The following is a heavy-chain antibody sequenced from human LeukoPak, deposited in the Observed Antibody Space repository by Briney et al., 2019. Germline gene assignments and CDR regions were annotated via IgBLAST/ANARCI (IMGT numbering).Heavy chain of an antibody. CDR1: GFTFSSYG. J-gene: IGHJ4*02. CDR3: AKDAYSSSSSDRVYYFDY. CDR2: ISYDGSNK. Sequence: GGSLRLSCAASGFTFSSYGMHWVRQAPGKGLEWVAVISYDGSNKYYADSVKGRFAISRDNSKNTLYLQMNSLRAEDTAVYYCAKDAYSSSSSDRVYYFDYWGQETLVTVSS. V-gene: IGHV3-30*18. D-gene: IGHD6-6*01.